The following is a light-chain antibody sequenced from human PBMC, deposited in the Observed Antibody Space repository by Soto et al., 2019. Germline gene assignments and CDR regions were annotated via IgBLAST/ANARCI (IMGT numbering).Light chain of an antibody. Sequence: DIQMTQSPSSVSASVGDRVTITCRASQGISTWLAWYQQKPGKAPKLLIYDASSLESGVPSRFSGSGSGTDFALAISSLQPEDSATYYCLQDINYPWTFGQGTKVDIK. CDR2: DAS. CDR1: QGISTW. V-gene: IGKV1-12*01. CDR3: LQDINYPWT. J-gene: IGKJ1*01.